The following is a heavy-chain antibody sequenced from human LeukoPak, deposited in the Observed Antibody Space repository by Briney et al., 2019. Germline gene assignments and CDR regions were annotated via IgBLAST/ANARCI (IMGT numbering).Heavy chain of an antibody. V-gene: IGHV4-59*01. J-gene: IGHJ5*02. D-gene: IGHD3-3*01. CDR3: AREPGVNDFWSSGPLDPRSWLDP. CDR2: IHYSGNT. Sequence: PLETLSLTCTVSGGSIRDYYWSWIRQAPGKGLEWIGYIHYSGNTKYNPSLKSRVIISPDTSKNQLSLKVTSVTAADTAVYYCAREPGVNDFWSSGPLDPRSWLDPWGQGTLVTVSS. CDR1: GGSIRDYY.